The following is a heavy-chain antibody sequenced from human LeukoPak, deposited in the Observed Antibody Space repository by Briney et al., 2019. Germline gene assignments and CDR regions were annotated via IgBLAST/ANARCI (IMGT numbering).Heavy chain of an antibody. CDR3: ARGCSSTSCWLRMDV. D-gene: IGHD2-2*01. CDR1: GGSITNYY. J-gene: IGHJ6*02. Sequence: SETLSLTCTVSGGSITNYYWSWIRQPAGKGLEWIGRIYTSGSTSYNPSLKSRVTMSIDTSKNQFSLRLSSLTAADTAVYYCARGCSSTSCWLRMDVWGQGTTVTVTS. CDR2: IYTSGST. V-gene: IGHV4-4*07.